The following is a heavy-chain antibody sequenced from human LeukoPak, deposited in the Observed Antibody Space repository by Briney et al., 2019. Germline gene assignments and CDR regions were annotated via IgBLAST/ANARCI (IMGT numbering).Heavy chain of an antibody. CDR1: GFIFSSYG. Sequence: GSLRLSCAASGFIFSSYGMHWVRQPPGKGLEWVAFIRSDGSDTYSAASVKGRFTISRDNSKNTLWLQMNSLRAEDTAVYYCAKHDSSSDFWGQGTLVTVSS. CDR2: IRSDGSDT. J-gene: IGHJ4*02. V-gene: IGHV3-30*02. D-gene: IGHD3-22*01. CDR3: AKHDSSSDF.